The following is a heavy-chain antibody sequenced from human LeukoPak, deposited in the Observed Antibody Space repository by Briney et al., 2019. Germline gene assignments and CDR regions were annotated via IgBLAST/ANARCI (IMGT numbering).Heavy chain of an antibody. Sequence: SETVSLTCTVSGGSITNYYWTWIRQPPGKELEWIGYVYYTGVTNYNPSLRSRVTMSVDTSKNQFSLKLNSVTAADTAVYYCASRRQLEGLEAWGQGTLVTVSS. CDR1: GGSITNYY. CDR2: VYYTGVT. D-gene: IGHD1-1*01. V-gene: IGHV4-59*01. J-gene: IGHJ5*02. CDR3: ASRRQLEGLEA.